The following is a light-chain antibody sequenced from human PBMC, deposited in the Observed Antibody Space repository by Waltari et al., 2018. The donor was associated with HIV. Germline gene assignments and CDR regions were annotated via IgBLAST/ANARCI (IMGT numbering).Light chain of an antibody. J-gene: IGLJ2*01. CDR3: TTWDDSLSGPV. CDR2: RNN. Sequence: QSVLTQPPSASRTPGQRVTISCSGSSSNIGGNFVFWYQQFPGTAPKLLIYRNNQRPSGVPDRFSGSKSGTSASLAISGLRSEDEADYYCTTWDDSLSGPVFGGGTKLTVL. V-gene: IGLV1-47*01. CDR1: SSNIGGNF.